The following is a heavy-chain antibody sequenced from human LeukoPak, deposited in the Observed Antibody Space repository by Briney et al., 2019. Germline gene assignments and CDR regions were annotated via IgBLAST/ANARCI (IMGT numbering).Heavy chain of an antibody. D-gene: IGHD2-15*01. CDR3: AKRGGTESFYYYYYMDV. CDR1: GFTFSSYD. Sequence: GGSLRLSCAASGFTFSSYDMTWVRQTPGKGLEWVALISRSGGTTYYADSVKGRFTISRDNSKNTLYLQMNSLRAEDTAEYHCAKRGGTESFYYYYYMDVWGKGTTVTVSS. V-gene: IGHV3-23*01. CDR2: ISRSGGTT. J-gene: IGHJ6*03.